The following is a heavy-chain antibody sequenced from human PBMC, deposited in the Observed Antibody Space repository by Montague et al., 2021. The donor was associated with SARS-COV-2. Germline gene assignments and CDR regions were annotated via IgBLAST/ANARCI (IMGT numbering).Heavy chain of an antibody. D-gene: IGHD3-22*01. CDR3: ARQGPFTMIVGNIFDY. Sequence: SETLSLTCAVSGGSFSGYYWSWIRQPPGKGLEWIGEINYSGSTSYNPSLNSRVTISVDTSKNQFSLKLSSGTAADTAVYYCARQGPFTMIVGNIFDYWGQGTLVTVSS. J-gene: IGHJ4*02. V-gene: IGHV4-34*01. CDR2: INYSGST. CDR1: GGSFSGYY.